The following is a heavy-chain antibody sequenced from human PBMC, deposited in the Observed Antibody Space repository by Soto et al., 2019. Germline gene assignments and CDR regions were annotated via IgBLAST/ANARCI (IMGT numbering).Heavy chain of an antibody. CDR3: ARGPLPTVTDDEYFQH. J-gene: IGHJ1*01. V-gene: IGHV4-59*12. D-gene: IGHD4-17*01. CDR1: GGSISSYY. Sequence: SETLSLTCTVSGGSISSYYWSWIRQPPGKGLEWIGYIYYSGSTNYNPSLKSRVTISVDTSKNQFSLKLSSVTAADTAVYYCARGPLPTVTDDEYFQHWGQGTLVTVSS. CDR2: IYYSGST.